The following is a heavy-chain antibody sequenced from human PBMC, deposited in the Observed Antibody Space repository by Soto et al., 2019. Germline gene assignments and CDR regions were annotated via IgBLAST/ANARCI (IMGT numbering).Heavy chain of an antibody. CDR1: GGTFSSYA. CDR3: ARTRIQLWFPGRQQLEGYRDYYYYYGMDV. D-gene: IGHD5-18*01. V-gene: IGHV1-69*13. CDR2: IIPIFGTA. Sequence: SVKVSCKASGGTFSSYAISWVRQAPGQGLEWMGGIIPIFGTANYAQEFQGRVTITADESTSTAYMELSSLRSEDTAVYYCARTRIQLWFPGRQQLEGYRDYYYYYGMDVWGQGTTVTVSS. J-gene: IGHJ6*02.